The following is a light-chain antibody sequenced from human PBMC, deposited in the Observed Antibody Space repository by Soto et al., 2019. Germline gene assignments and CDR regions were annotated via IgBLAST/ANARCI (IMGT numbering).Light chain of an antibody. CDR3: QQYNNGPRT. Sequence: EIVMTQSPATLSVSPGERATLSCRASQSVSSNLAWYQQKPGQAPRLLIYGASIRATRIQARFSGSGSGTEFTLTISSLQSEDFAVYYCQQYNNGPRTFGQGTKVEIK. CDR1: QSVSSN. CDR2: GAS. V-gene: IGKV3-15*01. J-gene: IGKJ1*01.